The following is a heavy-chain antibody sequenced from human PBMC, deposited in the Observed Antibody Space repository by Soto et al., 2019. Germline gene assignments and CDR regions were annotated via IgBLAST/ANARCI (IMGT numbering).Heavy chain of an antibody. D-gene: IGHD1-1*01. CDR1: RFTFDGYA. V-gene: IGHV3-9*01. CDR3: AKDTGGVHRYGMDV. CDR2: ISCNSGSI. J-gene: IGHJ6*02. Sequence: GGSLRLSCAASRFTFDGYALHWVRQAPGKGLEWVSGISCNSGSIGYAESGKGRFTISRDNAKSSLYLQMNSLRAEDTALYCCAKDTGGVHRYGMDVWGQGTTVTVSS.